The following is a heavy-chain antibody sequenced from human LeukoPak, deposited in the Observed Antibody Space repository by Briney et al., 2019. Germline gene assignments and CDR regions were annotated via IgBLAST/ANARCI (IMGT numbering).Heavy chain of an antibody. J-gene: IGHJ4*02. CDR2: ISNSGSTT. D-gene: IGHD4-11*01. V-gene: IGHV3-48*03. CDR3: TREPDYSNSEYFDY. Sequence: PGGSLRLSCAASGFTFSSYEMNWVRQAPGKGLEWVSYISNSGSTTYYADSVKGRFTISRDNAKKSLYLQMSSLRAEDTAVYYCTREPDYSNSEYFDYWGQGTLVTVSP. CDR1: GFTFSSYE.